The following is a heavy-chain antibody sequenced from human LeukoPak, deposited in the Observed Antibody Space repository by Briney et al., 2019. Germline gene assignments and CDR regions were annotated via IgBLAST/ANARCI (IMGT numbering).Heavy chain of an antibody. CDR3: SSADY. V-gene: IGHV1-2*02. CDR2: IHPDSGGT. J-gene: IGHJ4*02. CDR1: GYTFTGYF. Sequence: EASVTVSFKASGYTFTGYFMHWVRQAPGQGLEWMGWIHPDSGGTNYAQNFQGRVTMTRDTSINTAYMELRTLRSDDTAVYYCSSADYWGQGTLVTVSS.